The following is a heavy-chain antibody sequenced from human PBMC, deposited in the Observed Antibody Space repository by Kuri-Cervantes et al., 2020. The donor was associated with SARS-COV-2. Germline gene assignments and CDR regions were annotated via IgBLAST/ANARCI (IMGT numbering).Heavy chain of an antibody. CDR1: GGSISSSSYY. D-gene: IGHD2-15*01. J-gene: IGHJ4*02. V-gene: IGHV4-39*07. Sequence: SETLSLTCTVSGGSISSSSYYWGWIRQPPGKGLEWIGEINHSGSTNYNPSLKSRVTISVDTSKNQFSLKLSSVTAADTAVYYCAREWCSGGSCYPNWGQGTLVTVSS. CDR2: INHSGST. CDR3: AREWCSGGSCYPN.